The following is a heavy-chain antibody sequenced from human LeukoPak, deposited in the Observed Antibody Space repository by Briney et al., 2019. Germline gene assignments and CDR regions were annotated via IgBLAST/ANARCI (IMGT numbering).Heavy chain of an antibody. J-gene: IGHJ4*02. CDR3: ASSARGTYFFDY. D-gene: IGHD3-16*01. CDR2: FSRSSRII. V-gene: IGHV3-21*01. CDR1: GFTFSGYS. Sequence: GGSLRLSCAVSGFTFSGYSMNWLRQAPGKALEGVSSFSRSSRIIYYAGSVKGRFNISRDNAKNPLYLQMNSLRAEDTAVYYCASSARGTYFFDYWGQGTLVTVSS.